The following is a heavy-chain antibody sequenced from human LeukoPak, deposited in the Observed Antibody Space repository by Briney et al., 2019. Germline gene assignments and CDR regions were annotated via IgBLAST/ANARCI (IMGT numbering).Heavy chain of an antibody. Sequence: GGTLRLSCAASGFTFSSYSMNWVRQAPGKGLEWVSSISSSSSYIYYADSVKGRFSISRDNSKDTVFLQMSSLRVDDTAVYYCASNSYYDSTVYYYETNYWGQGTLVTVSS. D-gene: IGHD3-22*01. CDR1: GFTFSSYS. CDR3: ASNSYYDSTVYYYETNY. J-gene: IGHJ4*02. V-gene: IGHV3-21*04. CDR2: ISSSSSYI.